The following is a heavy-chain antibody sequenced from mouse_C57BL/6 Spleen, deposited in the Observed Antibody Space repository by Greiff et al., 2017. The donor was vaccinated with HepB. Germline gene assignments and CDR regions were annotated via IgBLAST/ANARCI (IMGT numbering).Heavy chain of an antibody. J-gene: IGHJ4*01. D-gene: IGHD2-5*01. CDR3: ARVGNSNCGAMDY. V-gene: IGHV1-85*01. CDR1: GYTFTSYD. Sequence: QVQLQQSGPELVKPGASVKLSCKASGYTFTSYDLNWVKQRPGQGLEWIGWIYPRDGSTKYNEKFKGKATLTVDTSSSTAYMELHSLTSDDSTVYFCARVGNSNCGAMDYWSQGTSGSVSS. CDR2: IYPRDGST.